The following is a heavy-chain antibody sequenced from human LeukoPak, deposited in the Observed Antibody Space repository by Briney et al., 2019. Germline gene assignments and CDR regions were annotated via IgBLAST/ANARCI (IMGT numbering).Heavy chain of an antibody. Sequence: ASVKVSCKASGYTFTGYYMHWVRQAPGQGLEWMGWINPNSGGTNYAQKFQGRVTMTRDTSISTAYMELSRLRSDDTAVYYCARADSSWYYFDYWGQGTLVTVSS. CDR2: INPNSGGT. CDR3: ARADSSWYYFDY. J-gene: IGHJ4*02. V-gene: IGHV1-2*02. CDR1: GYTFTGYY. D-gene: IGHD6-13*01.